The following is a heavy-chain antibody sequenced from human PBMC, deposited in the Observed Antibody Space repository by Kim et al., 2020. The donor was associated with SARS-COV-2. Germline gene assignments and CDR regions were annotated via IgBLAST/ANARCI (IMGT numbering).Heavy chain of an antibody. CDR2: FDPEDGET. V-gene: IGHV1-24*01. CDR3: ATGRVAGPPAWFDP. J-gene: IGHJ5*02. D-gene: IGHD2-15*01. Sequence: ASVKVSCKVSGYTLTELSMHWVRQAPAKGFEWMGGFDPEDGETIYAQKFQGRVTMTEDTSTDTAYMELSSLRSEDTAVYYCATGRVAGPPAWFDPWGQGTLVTVSS. CDR1: GYTLTELS.